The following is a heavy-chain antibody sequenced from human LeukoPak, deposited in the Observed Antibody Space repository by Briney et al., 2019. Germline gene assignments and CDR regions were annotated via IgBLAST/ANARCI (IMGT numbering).Heavy chain of an antibody. CDR2: IYYTGNT. J-gene: IGHJ5*02. D-gene: IGHD2-8*01. Sequence: KTSETLSPTCAVSGGSTSSSVYYWGWIRQPPGKGLEGMGSIYYTGNTYYNPSLMRRVTLFVVTSKNQFSLELASVPAADTAVYYCARRYCTNGVCSALYNWFDPWGQGTLVTVSS. V-gene: IGHV4-39*01. CDR3: ARRYCTNGVCSALYNWFDP. CDR1: GGSTSSSVYY.